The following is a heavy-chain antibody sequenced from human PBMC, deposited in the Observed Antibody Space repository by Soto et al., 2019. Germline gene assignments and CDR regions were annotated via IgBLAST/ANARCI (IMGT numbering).Heavy chain of an antibody. Sequence: GGSLILSCAASGFTVSSNYMSWVRQAPGKGLEWVSVIYSGGSTYYADSVKGRFTISRDNSKNTLYLQMNSLRAEDTAVYYCAREPPYPSYCSSTSCYGDYFDYWGQGTLVTVSS. CDR1: GFTVSSNY. CDR3: AREPPYPSYCSSTSCYGDYFDY. CDR2: IYSGGST. J-gene: IGHJ4*02. V-gene: IGHV3-66*01. D-gene: IGHD2-2*01.